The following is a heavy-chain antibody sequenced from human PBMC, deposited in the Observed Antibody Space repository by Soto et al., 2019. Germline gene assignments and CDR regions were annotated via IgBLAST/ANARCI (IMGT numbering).Heavy chain of an antibody. J-gene: IGHJ4*02. CDR2: INHSGIT. D-gene: IGHD6-19*01. V-gene: IGHV4-34*01. CDR1: GGSFSGYY. Sequence: LSLTCAVDGGSFSGYYWSWIRQPPGKGLEWLGEINHSGITDYNPSLKSRITISIDTSKKQFSLKLNSVTAADTAVYYCAIGPRMWLAGGGYWGQGTQVTVAS. CDR3: AIGPRMWLAGGGY.